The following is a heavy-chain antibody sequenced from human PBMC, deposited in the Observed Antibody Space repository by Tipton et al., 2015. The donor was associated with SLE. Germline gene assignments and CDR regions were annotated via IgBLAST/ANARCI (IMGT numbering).Heavy chain of an antibody. CDR3: ARGWAAAGEIFDY. D-gene: IGHD6-13*01. Sequence: SLRLSCAASGFTFSSHWMSWVRQAPGKGLEWVANIKEDGSEKYYVDSVKGRFTISRDNAKNSLYLQMNSLRAEDTAVYYCARGWAAAGEIFDYWGQGTLVTVSS. J-gene: IGHJ4*02. V-gene: IGHV3-7*01. CDR2: IKEDGSEK. CDR1: GFTFSSHW.